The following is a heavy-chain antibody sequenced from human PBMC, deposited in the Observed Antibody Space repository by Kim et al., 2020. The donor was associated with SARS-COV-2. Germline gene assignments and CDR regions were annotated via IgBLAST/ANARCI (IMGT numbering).Heavy chain of an antibody. CDR2: RRK. J-gene: IGHJ6*02. V-gene: IGHV3-74*01. Sequence: RRKNCATSVKGRLTISRDNAKNALYMQMNSLRVEDTAVYYCAGSRYNGQDVWGQGTTVTVSS. CDR3: AGSRYNGQDV.